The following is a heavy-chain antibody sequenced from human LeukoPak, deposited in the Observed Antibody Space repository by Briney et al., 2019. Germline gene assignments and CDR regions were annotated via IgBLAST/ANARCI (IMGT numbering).Heavy chain of an antibody. D-gene: IGHD2-21*02. Sequence: SVKVSCKASGYTFTGYYLHWVRQAPGQGLEWMGRIIPIFGTANYAQKFQGRVTITTDESTSTAYMELSSLRSEDTAVYYCAREGIVVVTDAFDIWGQGTMVTVSS. CDR1: GYTFTGYY. V-gene: IGHV1-69*05. J-gene: IGHJ3*02. CDR3: AREGIVVVTDAFDI. CDR2: IIPIFGTA.